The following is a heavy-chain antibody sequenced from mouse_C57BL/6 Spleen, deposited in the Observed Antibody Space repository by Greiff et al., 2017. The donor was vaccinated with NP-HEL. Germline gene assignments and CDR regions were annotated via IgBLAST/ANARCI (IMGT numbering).Heavy chain of an antibody. J-gene: IGHJ4*01. D-gene: IGHD1-1*01. CDR3: TRDNYYGSRDYYAMDY. V-gene: IGHV5-9-1*02. CDR2: ISSGGDYI. Sequence: EVQRVESGEGLVKPGGSLKLSCAASGFTFSSYAMSWVRQTPEKRLEWVAYISSGGDYIYYADTVKGRFTISRDNARNTLYLQMSSLKSEDTAMYYCTRDNYYGSRDYYAMDYWGQGTSVTVSS. CDR1: GFTFSSYA.